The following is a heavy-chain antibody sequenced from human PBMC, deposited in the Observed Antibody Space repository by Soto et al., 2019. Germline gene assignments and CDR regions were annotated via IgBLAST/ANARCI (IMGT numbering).Heavy chain of an antibody. J-gene: IGHJ4*02. Sequence: ASVKVSCKASGYTFTSNGISWVRQAPGQGLEWMGWISAYNGNTNYAQKLQGRVTMTTDTSTSTAYMELRSLRSDDTAVYYCARESYCSGGSCYDYWGQGTLVTVSS. CDR2: ISAYNGNT. CDR1: GYTFTSNG. CDR3: ARESYCSGGSCYDY. V-gene: IGHV1-18*01. D-gene: IGHD2-15*01.